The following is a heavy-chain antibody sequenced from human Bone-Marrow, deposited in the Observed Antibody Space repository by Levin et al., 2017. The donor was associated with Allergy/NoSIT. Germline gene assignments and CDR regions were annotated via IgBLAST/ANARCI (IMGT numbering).Heavy chain of an antibody. Sequence: PGESLKISCEASGYMFAAYALHWVRQAPGQGLEWMGRLIPDTGGTDYAQRFRGRVTMTRDTSINPAYMELSSLRSDDTAVYFCARETGRFGTTSGSFSIWGQGTIVTISS. CDR3: ARETGRFGTTSGSFSI. CDR2: LIPDTGGT. V-gene: IGHV1-2*06. J-gene: IGHJ3*01. CDR1: GYMFAAYA. D-gene: IGHD1-1*01.